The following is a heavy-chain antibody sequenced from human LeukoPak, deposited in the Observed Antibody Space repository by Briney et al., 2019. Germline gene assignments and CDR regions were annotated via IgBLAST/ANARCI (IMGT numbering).Heavy chain of an antibody. CDR1: ELTFSSYP. J-gene: IGHJ4*02. D-gene: IGHD4-17*01. Sequence: GGSLRLSCAASELTFSSYPMSWVRQAPGKGLEWVSAICGSGNYTYCADSVEGRFTISRDNSKNTLYLQMNNLRAEDTVVYYCAKVVWEVTTNYWGQGTLVAVSS. CDR2: ICGSGNYT. CDR3: AKVVWEVTTNY. V-gene: IGHV3-23*01.